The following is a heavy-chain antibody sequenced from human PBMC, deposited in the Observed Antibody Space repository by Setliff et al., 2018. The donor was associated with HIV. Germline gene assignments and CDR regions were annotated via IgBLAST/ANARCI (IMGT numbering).Heavy chain of an antibody. CDR3: ARGWGWNDDESSGRPQYAFDI. D-gene: IGHD3-22*01. J-gene: IGHJ3*02. CDR1: GGSISSNNW. Sequence: KPSETLSLTCAVSGGSISSNNWWRWVRQPPGKGLEWIGEIYHSGSTNYNPSLKSRVSISVDKSKNQFSLKWSSVTAADTAVYYCARGWGWNDDESSGRPQYAFDIWGQGTMVTVSS. CDR2: IYHSGST. V-gene: IGHV4-4*02.